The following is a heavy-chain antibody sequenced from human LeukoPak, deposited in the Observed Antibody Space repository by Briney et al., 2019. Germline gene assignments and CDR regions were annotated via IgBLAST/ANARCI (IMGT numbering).Heavy chain of an antibody. Sequence: PSETPSLTCTVSRGSISNYWWSWIRQAAGKGLEWIGRVYPSGTTHYNPSLQSRVTLSVDTSKNQFSLKLSSLTAADTAVYYCARDAGGYEDYWGQGTLVTVSS. J-gene: IGHJ4*02. D-gene: IGHD5-12*01. CDR2: VYPSGTT. CDR3: ARDAGGYEDY. V-gene: IGHV4-4*07. CDR1: RGSISNYW.